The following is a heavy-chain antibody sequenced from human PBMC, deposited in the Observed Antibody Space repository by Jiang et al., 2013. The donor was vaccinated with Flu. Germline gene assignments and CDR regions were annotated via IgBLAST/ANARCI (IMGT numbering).Heavy chain of an antibody. CDR3: AGGDYHGSGSYLGY. D-gene: IGHD3-10*01. V-gene: IGHV4-34*01. Sequence: LLKPSETLSLSCAVYGGSFSGYYWSWIRLPPGKGLEWIGEINPRGNMYYNPSLKSRVTISLDTSKNQFSLKLTSVSAADTAVYYCAGGDYHGSGSYLGYWGQGTLVTVSS. J-gene: IGHJ4*02. CDR2: INPRGNM. CDR1: GGSFSGYY.